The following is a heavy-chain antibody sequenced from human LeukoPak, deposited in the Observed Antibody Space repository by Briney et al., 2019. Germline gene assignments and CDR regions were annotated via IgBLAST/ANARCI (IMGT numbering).Heavy chain of an antibody. CDR3: AGMVDSSGYLDY. Sequence: SETLSLTCSISGGAISSHYWSWIRQPPGKGLEWIGYIFYSGSTNYNPSLRSRVTVSVDRSKNQSSLRLSSVTAADTAVYYCAGMVDSSGYLDYWGQRTLVTVSS. V-gene: IGHV4-59*11. CDR2: IFYSGST. D-gene: IGHD3-22*01. CDR1: GGAISSHY. J-gene: IGHJ4*02.